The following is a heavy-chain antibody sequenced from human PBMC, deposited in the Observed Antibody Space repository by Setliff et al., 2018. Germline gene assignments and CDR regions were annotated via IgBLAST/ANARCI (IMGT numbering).Heavy chain of an antibody. V-gene: IGHV4-4*08. CDR2: IHPSGST. D-gene: IGHD3-10*01. Sequence: PSETLSLTCTVSGGSISRYYWSWIRQPPGKGLEWIAYIHPSGSTSYNPSLKSRVTISVDTSKTQFSLKLTSVTAADTAVYYCARVDYGSGSYPSDWGQGALVTVSS. J-gene: IGHJ4*02. CDR1: GGSISRYY. CDR3: ARVDYGSGSYPSD.